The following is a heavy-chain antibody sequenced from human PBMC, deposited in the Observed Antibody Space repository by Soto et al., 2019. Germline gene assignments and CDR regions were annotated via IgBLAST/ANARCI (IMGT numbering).Heavy chain of an antibody. D-gene: IGHD2-2*01. CDR1: GFTFWTYA. CDR3: APKPLHIVVVPAAPIMGRYMDV. CDR2: ISDSGGRT. Sequence: PGGSLRLSCAASGFTFWTYAMTWVRQAPGEGLEWVSAISDSGGRTYYADSVKGRFTISRDNSKNTMSLQMNSLRAEDTAVYYCAPKPLHIVVVPAAPIMGRYMDVWGKGTTVTVSS. V-gene: IGHV3-23*01. J-gene: IGHJ6*03.